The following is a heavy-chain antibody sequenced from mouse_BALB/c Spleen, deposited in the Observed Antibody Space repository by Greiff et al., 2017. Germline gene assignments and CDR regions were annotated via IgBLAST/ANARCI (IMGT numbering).Heavy chain of an antibody. CDR1: GFSLTSYG. D-gene: IGHD1-1*01. Sequence: QVQLQQSGPGLVQPSQSLSITCTVSGFSLTSYGVHWVRQSPGKGLEWLGVIWSGGSTDYNAAFISRLSISKDNSKSQVFFKMNSLQADDTAIYYCARKGHYYGSSPWFAYWGQGTLVTVSA. CDR3: ARKGHYYGSSPWFAY. J-gene: IGHJ3*01. CDR2: IWSGGST. V-gene: IGHV2-4-1*01.